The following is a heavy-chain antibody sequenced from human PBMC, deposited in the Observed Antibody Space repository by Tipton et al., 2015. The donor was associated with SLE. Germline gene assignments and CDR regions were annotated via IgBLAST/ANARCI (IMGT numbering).Heavy chain of an antibody. Sequence: SLRLSCAASGFTFSSYWMSWVRQAPGKGLEWVSVIYSGGSTYYADSVKGRFTISRDNSKNTLYLQMNSLRAEDTAVYYCARDKEGAIDYWGQGTLVTVSS. D-gene: IGHD1-26*01. CDR2: IYSGGST. J-gene: IGHJ4*02. V-gene: IGHV3-66*01. CDR3: ARDKEGAIDY. CDR1: GFTFSSYW.